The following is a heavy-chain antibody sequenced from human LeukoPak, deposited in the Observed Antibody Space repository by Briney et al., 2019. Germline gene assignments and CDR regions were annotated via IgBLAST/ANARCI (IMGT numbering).Heavy chain of an antibody. D-gene: IGHD5-12*01. CDR3: ASSEATTTPPPYGMDV. CDR1: GGSISSGGYY. Sequence: SETLSLTCTVSGGSISSGGYYWSWICQHPGKGLEWSGYIYYTGGTFYNPSLKSRVTMSLDTSENQFSLKLSSVTAADTAVYYCASSEATTTPPPYGMDVWGQGTTVTVSS. CDR2: IYYTGGT. V-gene: IGHV4-31*03. J-gene: IGHJ6*02.